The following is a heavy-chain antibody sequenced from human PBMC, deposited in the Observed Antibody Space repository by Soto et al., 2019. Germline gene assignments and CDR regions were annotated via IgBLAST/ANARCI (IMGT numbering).Heavy chain of an antibody. J-gene: IGHJ6*02. D-gene: IGHD3-22*01. CDR2: INPNSGGT. V-gene: IGHV1-2*02. Sequence: ASVKVSCKASGYTFTGYYMHWVRQAPGQGPEWMGWINPNSGGTNYAQKFQGRVTMTRDTSISTAYMELSRLRSDDTAVYYCARTLSTYYYDSSGYYSGPYYYYGMDVWGQGTTVTVSS. CDR1: GYTFTGYY. CDR3: ARTLSTYYYDSSGYYSGPYYYYGMDV.